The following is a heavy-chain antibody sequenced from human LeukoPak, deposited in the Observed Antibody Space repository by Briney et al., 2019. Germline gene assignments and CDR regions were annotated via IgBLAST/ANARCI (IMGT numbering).Heavy chain of an antibody. J-gene: IGHJ1*01. V-gene: IGHV4-59*08. CDR3: VRHVDGTTLDI. CDR1: GDSTNNNY. D-gene: IGHD5-12*01. Sequence: PSETLSLTCSDSGDSTNNNYCSWIRQPPGKWMEWIAQISYSGSTTYTPSRKSRVTTSLDTAKNQFSLKLGPVTASDTAVYYCVRHVDGTTLDIWGQGTLVTVSS. CDR2: ISYSGST.